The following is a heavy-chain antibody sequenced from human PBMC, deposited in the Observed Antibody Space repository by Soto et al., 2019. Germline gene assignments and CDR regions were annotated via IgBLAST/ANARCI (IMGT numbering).Heavy chain of an antibody. CDR2: ISYDGGNK. Sequence: PGGSLRLSCAASGFTFSSYGMRWVRQAPGKGLEWVAVISYDGGNKYYADSVKGRFTISRDNSKNTLYLQMNSLRAEDTAVYYCAKGPAIVLVPAAMNYYYGMDVWGQGTTVTVSS. V-gene: IGHV3-30*18. J-gene: IGHJ6*02. CDR3: AKGPAIVLVPAAMNYYYGMDV. D-gene: IGHD2-2*01. CDR1: GFTFSSYG.